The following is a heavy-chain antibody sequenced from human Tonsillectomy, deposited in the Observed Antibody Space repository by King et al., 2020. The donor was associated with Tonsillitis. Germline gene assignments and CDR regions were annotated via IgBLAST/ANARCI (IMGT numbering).Heavy chain of an antibody. CDR3: ARDDYVWGSYRSTIDY. Sequence: VQLVESGGGVVRPGGSLRLSCAASGFTFDDYAMSWVRQAPGKGLEWVSGINWSGGSTGYADSVKGRFTISRDNAENSLYLQMNRLRAEDTALDYCARDDYVWGSYRSTIDYWGQGTLVTVSS. J-gene: IGHJ4*02. D-gene: IGHD3-16*02. CDR1: GFTFDDYA. CDR2: INWSGGST. V-gene: IGHV3-20*04.